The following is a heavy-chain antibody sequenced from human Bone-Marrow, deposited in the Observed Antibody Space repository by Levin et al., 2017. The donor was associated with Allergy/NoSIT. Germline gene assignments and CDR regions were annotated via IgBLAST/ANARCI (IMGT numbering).Heavy chain of an antibody. CDR1: GFTFNSYG. Sequence: LSLTCAASGFTFNSYGMHWVRQAPGKGLEWVAVISYHGRNKYYADSVKGRFTISRDNSKNMVFLQMNSLRGDDTAVYYCAKATGWHGYDWFDPWGQGTLVTVSS. CDR2: ISYHGRNK. D-gene: IGHD6-19*01. V-gene: IGHV3-30*18. CDR3: AKATGWHGYDWFDP. J-gene: IGHJ5*02.